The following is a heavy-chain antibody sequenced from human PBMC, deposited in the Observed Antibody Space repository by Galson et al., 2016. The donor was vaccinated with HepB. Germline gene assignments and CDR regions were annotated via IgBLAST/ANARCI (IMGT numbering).Heavy chain of an antibody. CDR2: ISDSGGNT. V-gene: IGHV3-23*01. J-gene: IGHJ5*02. Sequence: LEWVSSISDSGGNTYYAYSLEGRFTISRDNSKNTLYLQVNSLRAEDTAIYYCAKESAYAPWGQGTLVTVSS. D-gene: IGHD5-12*01. CDR3: AKESAYAP.